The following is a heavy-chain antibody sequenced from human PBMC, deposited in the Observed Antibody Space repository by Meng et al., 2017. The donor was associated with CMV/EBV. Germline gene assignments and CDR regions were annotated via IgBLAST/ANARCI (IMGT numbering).Heavy chain of an antibody. J-gene: IGHJ2*01. Sequence: GESLKISCAASGFTFSSYAMHWVHQAPGKGLEWVAVISYDGSNKYYADSVKGRFTISRDNSKNTLYLQMNSLRAEDTAVYYCARDPSTSCPYCDWYFDLWGRGTLVTVSS. CDR3: ARDPSTSCPYCDWYFDL. CDR1: GFTFSSYA. D-gene: IGHD2-2*01. CDR2: ISYDGSNK. V-gene: IGHV3-30*04.